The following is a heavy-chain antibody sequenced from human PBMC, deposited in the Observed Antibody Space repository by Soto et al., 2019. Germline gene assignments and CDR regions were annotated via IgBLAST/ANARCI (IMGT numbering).Heavy chain of an antibody. V-gene: IGHV3-15*01. CDR2: IKSETDGGTT. J-gene: IGHJ4*02. Sequence: LRLSCAASGFTFSNAWMSWVRQAPGKGLEWVGRIKSETDGGTTDYAAPVKGRFTISRDDSKNTLYLQMNSLKTEDTAVYYCTTDRSLTGTLFDYWGQGTLVTVSS. CDR3: TTDRSLTGTLFDY. D-gene: IGHD1-7*01. CDR1: GFTFSNAW.